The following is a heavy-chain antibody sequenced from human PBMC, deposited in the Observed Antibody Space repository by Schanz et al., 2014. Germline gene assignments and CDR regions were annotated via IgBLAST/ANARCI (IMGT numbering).Heavy chain of an antibody. CDR3: TRGGYSYALSAFDI. CDR2: MNPDSGNT. D-gene: IGHD5-18*01. V-gene: IGHV1-8*01. J-gene: IGHJ3*02. CDR1: GYTFTSYD. Sequence: VQLVQSGAEVKRPGASVRVSCKASGYTFTSYDFNWVRQAPGQGLEWMGWMNPDSGNTGYAQKFQGRVTMTRDTSRSTVYMELRSLRSDDTALYYCTRGGYSYALSAFDIWGQGTMVTVSS.